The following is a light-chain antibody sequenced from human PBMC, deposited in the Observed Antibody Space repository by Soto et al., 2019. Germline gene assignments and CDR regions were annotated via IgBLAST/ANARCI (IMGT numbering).Light chain of an antibody. CDR1: HNIVTY. CDR3: QQRSNWPPLT. J-gene: IGKJ4*01. Sequence: DIPMAQSPPSLSASVGDRVTITCRASHNIVTYLNWYQQKAGKAPSLLIYEASHLQSGVPFRFFGSGSGTDFTLTIDNLQHEDSAVYYCQQRSNWPPLTFGGGTKVEIK. V-gene: IGKV1-39*01. CDR2: EAS.